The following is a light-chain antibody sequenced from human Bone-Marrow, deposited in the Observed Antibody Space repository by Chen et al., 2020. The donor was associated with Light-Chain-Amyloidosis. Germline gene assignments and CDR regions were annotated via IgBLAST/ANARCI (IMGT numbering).Light chain of an antibody. CDR3: QQYDSSRWT. CDR2: GAS. CDR1: QSGSSAF. Sequence: EIVLTQSPGTLSLSPGERATLSCRASQSGSSAFLSWYQQKPGQAPRLLIYGASSRATAIPDRFSGSGSGTDFTLTISRLEPEDVAMYYCQQYDSSRWTFGQGTKVEFK. V-gene: IGKV3-20*01. J-gene: IGKJ1*01.